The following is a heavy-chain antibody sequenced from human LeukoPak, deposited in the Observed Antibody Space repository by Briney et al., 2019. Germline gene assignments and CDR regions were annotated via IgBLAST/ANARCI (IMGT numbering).Heavy chain of an antibody. CDR2: INHSGST. J-gene: IGHJ4*02. CDR3: ARRMSLGYCSGGSCSPLRY. V-gene: IGHV4-34*01. D-gene: IGHD2-15*01. CDR1: GGSFSGYY. Sequence: PSETLSLTCAVYGGSFSGYYWSWIRQPPGKGLEWIGEINHSGSTNYNPSLKSRVTISVDTSKNQFSLKLSSVTAADTAVYYCARRMSLGYCSGGSCSPLRYWGQGTLVTVSS.